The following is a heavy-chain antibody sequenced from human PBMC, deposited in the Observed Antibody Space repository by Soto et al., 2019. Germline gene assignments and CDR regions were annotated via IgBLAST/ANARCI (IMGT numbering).Heavy chain of an antibody. V-gene: IGHV5-10-1*01. CDR1: GYSFTSYW. J-gene: IGHJ4*02. D-gene: IGHD2-15*01. Sequence: GESLKISCKGSGYSFTSYWISWVRQMPGKGLEWMGRIDPSDSYTNYSPSFQGHVTISADKSISTAYLQWSSLKASDTAMYYCARHAGGYCSGGSCYSYWGQGTLVTVSS. CDR2: IDPSDSYT. CDR3: ARHAGGYCSGGSCYSY.